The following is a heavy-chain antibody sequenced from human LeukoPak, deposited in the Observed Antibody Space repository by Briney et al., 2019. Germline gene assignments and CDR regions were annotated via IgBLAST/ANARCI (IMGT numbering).Heavy chain of an antibody. CDR3: ARDGGVVVVPAANFDY. J-gene: IGHJ4*02. Sequence: GGSLRLSCAASGFTFSSYSMNWVRQAPGKGLEWVSSISSRGSYISYADSVKGRFTISRDNAKNSLYLQMNSLRAEDTAVYYCARDGGVVVVPAANFDYWGQGTLVTVSS. D-gene: IGHD2-2*01. CDR2: ISSRGSYI. V-gene: IGHV3-21*01. CDR1: GFTFSSYS.